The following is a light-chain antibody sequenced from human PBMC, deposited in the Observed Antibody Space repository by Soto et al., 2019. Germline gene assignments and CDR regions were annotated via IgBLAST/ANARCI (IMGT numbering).Light chain of an antibody. J-gene: IGKJ2*01. V-gene: IGKV1-33*01. CDR1: HDIKNY. CDR3: QQFSVLPPYT. CDR2: DAD. Sequence: DIQLTQSPPSLSASEGDRVTITCQASHDIKNYLNWYQQKPGKAPKLLIYDADNLQAGVPSRFSVSGAGTEFTFTIGSLQPEDLATYFCQQFSVLPPYTFGQGTKVEIK.